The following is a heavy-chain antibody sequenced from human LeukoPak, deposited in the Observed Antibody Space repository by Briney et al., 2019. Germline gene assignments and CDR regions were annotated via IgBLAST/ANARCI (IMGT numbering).Heavy chain of an antibody. V-gene: IGHV3-9*03. CDR1: GFTFDDYA. CDR3: AKDSTNYYGSGSCFDY. D-gene: IGHD3-10*01. CDR2: ISWNSGSI. J-gene: IGHJ4*02. Sequence: SLRLSCAASGFTFDDYAMHWVRQAPGKGLEWVSGISWNSGSIGYADSVKGRFTISRDNAKNSLYLQMNSLRAEDMALYYCAKDSTNYYGSGSCFDYWGQGTLVTVSS.